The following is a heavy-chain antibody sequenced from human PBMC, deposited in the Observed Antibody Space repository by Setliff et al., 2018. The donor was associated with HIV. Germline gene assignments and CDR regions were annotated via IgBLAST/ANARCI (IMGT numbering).Heavy chain of an antibody. CDR3: ARLVWVAEPCFDY. CDR1: GYSFTTYA. J-gene: IGHJ4*02. V-gene: IGHV1-3*04. D-gene: IGHD3-10*01. CDR2: ISTGNGQT. Sequence: ASVKVSCKASGYSFTTYAIHWVRQAPGQRLEWVGWISTGNGQTKYSQNFQGRITFSRDTSASTAYMELSSLRSEDTAVYYCARLVWVAEPCFDYWGQGTLVTVSS.